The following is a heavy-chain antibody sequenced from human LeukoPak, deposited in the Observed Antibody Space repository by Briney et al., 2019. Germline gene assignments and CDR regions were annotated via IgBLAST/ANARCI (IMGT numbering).Heavy chain of an antibody. Sequence: AASVKVSCKASGYTFTGYYMHWVRQAPGQGLEWMGWINPNSGGTNYAQKFQGRVTMTRDTSISTAYMELSRLRSDDTAVYYCARVGQVGATLFDYWGQGTLVTVSS. J-gene: IGHJ4*02. CDR2: INPNSGGT. D-gene: IGHD1-26*01. CDR3: ARVGQVGATLFDY. CDR1: GYTFTGYY. V-gene: IGHV1-2*02.